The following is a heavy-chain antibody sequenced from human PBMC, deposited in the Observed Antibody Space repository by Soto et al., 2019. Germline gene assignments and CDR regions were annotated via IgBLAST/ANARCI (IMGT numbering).Heavy chain of an antibody. Sequence: PGGSLRLSCAASGFTFSSYGMHWVRQAPGKGLEWVAVISYDGSNKYYADSVKGRFTISRDNSKNTLYLQMSSLRAEDTAVYYSAKEPSGGWDWAITWFDPGGQGTLAPSPQ. V-gene: IGHV3-30*18. J-gene: IGHJ5*02. CDR2: ISYDGSNK. CDR3: AKEPSGGWDWAITWFDP. CDR1: GFTFSSYG. D-gene: IGHD6-19*01.